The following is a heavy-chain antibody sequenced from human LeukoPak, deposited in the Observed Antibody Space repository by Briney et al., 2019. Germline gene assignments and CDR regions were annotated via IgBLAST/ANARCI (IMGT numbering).Heavy chain of an antibody. V-gene: IGHV4-34*01. J-gene: IGHJ6*03. D-gene: IGHD3-22*01. CDR2: VYNGGST. CDR3: ARGRLGSVVFEGYYYFMDV. CDR1: GGSFNDYF. Sequence: PSETLSLTCAVYGGSFNDYFWTWIRQPPGKGLEWIGEVYNGGSTNYNPSLKSRVIISVDTSKNQFSLRLSSVTAADTAEYYCARGRLGSVVFEGYYYFMDVWGKGTTVTVSS.